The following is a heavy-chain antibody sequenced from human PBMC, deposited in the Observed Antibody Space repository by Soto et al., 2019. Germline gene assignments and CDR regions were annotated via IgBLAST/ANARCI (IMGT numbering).Heavy chain of an antibody. CDR2: ISSSGSTI. CDR1: GFTFSDYY. Sequence: QVLLVESGGGLVKPGGSLRLSCAASGFTFSDYYMSWIRQAPGKGLEWVSYISSSGSTIYYADSVKGRFTIARDNAKNSVYLQMNSLRAKDTAVYYCAKRYGDYGENWFDPWGQGTLVTVSS. J-gene: IGHJ5*02. V-gene: IGHV3-11*01. CDR3: AKRYGDYGENWFDP. D-gene: IGHD4-17*01.